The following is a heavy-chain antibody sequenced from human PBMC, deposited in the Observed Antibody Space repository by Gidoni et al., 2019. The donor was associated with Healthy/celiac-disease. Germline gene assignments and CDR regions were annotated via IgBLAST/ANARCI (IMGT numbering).Heavy chain of an antibody. CDR1: GGSVSSGRYY. CDR2: IYYSGST. V-gene: IGHV4-61*01. D-gene: IGHD6-13*01. J-gene: IGHJ2*01. CDR3: ARSITPYSSSWYSYWYFDL. Sequence: QVQLQASGPGLVKLSETLSLTFTVSGGSVSSGRYYWSWIRQPPGKGLEWIGYIYYSGSTNYNPSLKSRVTISVDTSKNQFSLKLSSVTAADTAVYYCARSITPYSSSWYSYWYFDLWGRGTLVTVSS.